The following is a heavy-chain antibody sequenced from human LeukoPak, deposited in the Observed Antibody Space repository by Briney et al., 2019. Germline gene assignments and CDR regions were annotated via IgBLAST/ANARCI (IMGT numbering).Heavy chain of an antibody. Sequence: SETLSLTCTVSGGSISSSGYSWGWIRQPPGKGLEWIGSIYYSGSTYYNPSLKSRVTISVDTSKNQFSLKLSSVTAADTAVYYCARGYSSSWYPRPYYYYGMDVWGQGTTVTVSS. CDR1: GGSISSSGYS. CDR3: ARGYSSSWYPRPYYYYGMDV. J-gene: IGHJ6*02. V-gene: IGHV4-39*01. D-gene: IGHD6-13*01. CDR2: IYYSGST.